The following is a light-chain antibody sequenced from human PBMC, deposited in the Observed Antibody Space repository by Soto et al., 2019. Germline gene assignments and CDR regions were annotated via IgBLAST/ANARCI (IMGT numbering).Light chain of an antibody. V-gene: IGLV2-14*01. J-gene: IGLJ1*01. CDR2: DVS. CDR1: SSDVGGYNY. Sequence: QSVLTQPASVSGSPGQPITISCTGTSSDVGGYNYVSWYQQHPGKAPKLMIYDVSNRPSGVSNRFSGSKSGNTASLTISGLQAEDEADYYCRSYTSSSTDYVFGTGTKVTVL. CDR3: RSYTSSSTDYV.